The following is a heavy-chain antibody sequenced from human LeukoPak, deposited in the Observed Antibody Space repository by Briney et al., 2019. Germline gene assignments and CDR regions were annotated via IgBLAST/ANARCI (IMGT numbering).Heavy chain of an antibody. J-gene: IGHJ3*02. Sequence: GGSLRLSCAASGFTFSSYAMSWVRQAPGKGLEWVSAISSSSSTIYYADSVKGRFTISRDNAKNSLYLQMNSLRAEDTAVYYCARERGGDLGTFDIWGQGTMVSVSS. CDR2: ISSSSSTI. CDR1: GFTFSSYA. CDR3: ARERGGDLGTFDI. V-gene: IGHV3-48*01. D-gene: IGHD2-21*02.